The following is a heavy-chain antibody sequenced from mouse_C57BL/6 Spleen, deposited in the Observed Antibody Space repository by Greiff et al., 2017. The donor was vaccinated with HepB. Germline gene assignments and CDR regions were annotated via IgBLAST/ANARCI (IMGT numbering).Heavy chain of an antibody. J-gene: IGHJ2*01. CDR2: IYPRSGNT. D-gene: IGHD2-5*01. V-gene: IGHV1-81*01. CDR1: GYTFTSYG. Sequence: QVQLKESGAELARPGASVKLSCKASGYTFTSYGISWVKQRTGQGLEWIGEIYPRSGNTYYNEKFKGKATLTADKSSSTAYMELRSLTSEDSAVYFCARWSNWSFDYWGQGTTLTVSS. CDR3: ARWSNWSFDY.